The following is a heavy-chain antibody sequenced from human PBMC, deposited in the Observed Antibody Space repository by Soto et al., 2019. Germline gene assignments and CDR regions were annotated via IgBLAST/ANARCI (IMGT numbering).Heavy chain of an antibody. D-gene: IGHD3-22*01. Sequence: GGSLRLSCAASGFTFSSYAMSWVRQAPGKGLEWVSAISGSGGSTYYADSVKGRFTISRDNSKNTLYLQMNSLRAEDTAVHYCAKNPYYYDSSGYFPSFEYWGQGTLVTVSS. CDR3: AKNPYYYDSSGYFPSFEY. J-gene: IGHJ4*02. V-gene: IGHV3-23*01. CDR1: GFTFSSYA. CDR2: ISGSGGST.